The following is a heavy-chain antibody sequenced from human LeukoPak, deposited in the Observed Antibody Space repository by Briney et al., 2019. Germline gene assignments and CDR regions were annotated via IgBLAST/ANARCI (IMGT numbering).Heavy chain of an antibody. J-gene: IGHJ4*02. Sequence: GGSLRLSCAASGFTFSSYGMHWVRQAPGKGLEWVAFIRYDGSNKYYEDSVKGRFTISRDNSKNTLYLQMNSLRAEDTAVYYCAKGPHYYGSGSFVDYWGQGTLVTVSS. D-gene: IGHD3-10*01. CDR3: AKGPHYYGSGSFVDY. V-gene: IGHV3-30*02. CDR2: IRYDGSNK. CDR1: GFTFSSYG.